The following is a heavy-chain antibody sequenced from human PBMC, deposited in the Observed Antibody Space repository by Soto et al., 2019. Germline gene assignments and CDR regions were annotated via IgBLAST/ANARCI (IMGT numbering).Heavy chain of an antibody. CDR2: TRNKANSYTT. CDR3: AKSYCGGDCSVYYFDY. CDR1: GFTFSDHY. V-gene: IGHV3-72*01. Sequence: GGSLRLSCAASGFTFSDHYMDWVRQAPGKGLKWVGRTRNKANSYTTEYAASVKGRFTISRDDSKNSLYLQMNSLKTEDTAVYYCAKSYCGGDCSVYYFDYWGQGTLVTVSS. J-gene: IGHJ4*02. D-gene: IGHD2-21*02.